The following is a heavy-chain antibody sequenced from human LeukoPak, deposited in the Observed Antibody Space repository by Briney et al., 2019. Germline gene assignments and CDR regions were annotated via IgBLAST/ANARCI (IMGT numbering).Heavy chain of an antibody. D-gene: IGHD3-22*01. CDR2: INPNSGDT. CDR3: ASRRRDSSGYYLDIDY. J-gene: IGHJ4*02. Sequence: ASVKVSCKTSGYTFTGYYIHWVRQAPGQGLEWMGWINPNSGDTNYAQKFQGRVTMTRDTSISTAYMELSRLRSDDTAVYYCASRRRDSSGYYLDIDYWGQGTLVTVSS. CDR1: GYTFTGYY. V-gene: IGHV1-2*02.